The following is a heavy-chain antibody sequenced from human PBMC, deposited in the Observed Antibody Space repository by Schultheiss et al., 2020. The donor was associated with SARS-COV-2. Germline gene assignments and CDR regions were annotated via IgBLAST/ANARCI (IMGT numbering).Heavy chain of an antibody. J-gene: IGHJ4*02. CDR3: ARTGRSIRGYSYGFDY. CDR1: GGSISSSSYY. D-gene: IGHD5-18*01. V-gene: IGHV4-61*01. Sequence: GSLRLSCTVSGGSISSSSYYWSWIRQPPGKGLEWIGYIYYSGSTNYNPSLKSRVTISVDTSKNQFSLKLSSVTAADTAVYYCARTGRSIRGYSYGFDYWGQGTLVTVSS. CDR2: IYYSGST.